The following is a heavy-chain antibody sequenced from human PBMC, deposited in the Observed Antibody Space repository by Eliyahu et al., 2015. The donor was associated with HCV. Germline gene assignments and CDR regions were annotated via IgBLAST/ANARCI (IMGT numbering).Heavy chain of an antibody. CDR2: INGDGSST. Sequence: EVQLVESGGGLVQPGGSLRLSCAASGFTFSSYWMHWVRQAPGKGLVWVSRINGDGSSTSCADSVKGRFTISRDNAKNTLYLQMNSLRAEDTAVYYCARDANSEWELHHWGQGTLVTVSS. D-gene: IGHD1-26*01. CDR1: GFTFSSYW. CDR3: ARDANSEWELHH. J-gene: IGHJ5*02. V-gene: IGHV3-74*01.